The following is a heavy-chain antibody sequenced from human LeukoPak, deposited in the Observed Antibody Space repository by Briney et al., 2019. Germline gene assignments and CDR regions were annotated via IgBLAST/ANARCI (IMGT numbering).Heavy chain of an antibody. Sequence: GESLKISCKGSGYSFTSHWIGWVRQMPGKGLEWMGIIYPGDSDTRYSPSFQGQVTISADKSINTAYLQWSSLKASDTGRYYCARQDAIAYGSGRDYYYGMDVWGQGTTVTVSS. V-gene: IGHV5-51*01. CDR3: ARQDAIAYGSGRDYYYGMDV. D-gene: IGHD3-10*01. CDR1: GYSFTSHW. J-gene: IGHJ6*02. CDR2: IYPGDSDT.